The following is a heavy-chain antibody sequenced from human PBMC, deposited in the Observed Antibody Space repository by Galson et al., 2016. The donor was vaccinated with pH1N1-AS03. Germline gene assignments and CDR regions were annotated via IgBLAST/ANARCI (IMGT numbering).Heavy chain of an antibody. D-gene: IGHD2-2*01. V-gene: IGHV3-30*04. CDR3: ARGGVCSSTSCFAQHFDY. CDR1: GLTFSSYA. CDR2: ISYDGSNK. Sequence: SLRLSCAASGLTFSSYAMHWVRQAPGKGLEWVAVISYDGSNKYYADSVKGRFTISRDNSKNTLYLQMNSLRAEDTAVYYCARGGVCSSTSCFAQHFDYWGQGTLVTVSS. J-gene: IGHJ4*02.